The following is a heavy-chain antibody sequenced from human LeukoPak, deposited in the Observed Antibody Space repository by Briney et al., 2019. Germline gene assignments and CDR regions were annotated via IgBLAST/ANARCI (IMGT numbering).Heavy chain of an antibody. CDR1: GYTFTGYY. CDR3: ATSGTAESAFDI. D-gene: IGHD1-7*01. Sequence: ASVKLSCKASGYTFTGYYLHWVRQAPRQRLEWMGWINPNSGGTNYAQKFQGWVTMTRDTSISTAYMELSRLTSDDTAVYYCATSGTAESAFDIWGQGTLVTVSS. J-gene: IGHJ3*02. CDR2: INPNSGGT. V-gene: IGHV1-2*04.